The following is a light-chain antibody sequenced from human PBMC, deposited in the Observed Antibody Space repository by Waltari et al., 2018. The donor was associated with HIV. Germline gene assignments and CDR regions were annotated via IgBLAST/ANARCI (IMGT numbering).Light chain of an antibody. CDR3: MQALQTPPIT. V-gene: IGKV2-28*01. J-gene: IGKJ5*01. Sequence: IVMTHSLLSPPVTAGEPASISFSSSESLLHSNGYTYVSWYLQKPGQFPQLLIYFVSNRAAGVPDRFSGSGSGTDFTLNISRVEAEDVGVYYCMQALQTPPITFGQRTRLEIK. CDR1: ESLLHSNGYTY. CDR2: FVS.